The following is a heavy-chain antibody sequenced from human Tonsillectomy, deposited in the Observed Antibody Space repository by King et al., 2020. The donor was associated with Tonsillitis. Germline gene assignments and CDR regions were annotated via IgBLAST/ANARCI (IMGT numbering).Heavy chain of an antibody. V-gene: IGHV4-39*07. CDR1: GGSITSSSYY. J-gene: IGHJ5*02. Sequence: LQLQESGPGLVKPSETLSLTCAVSGGSITSSSYYWGGIRQPPGKGLEWIGSIYYSGSTYYNPSLKSRVTISLDTSENQFSLKLSSVTAADTAVYFCAIMHYYYDKWFDPWGQRTLVTVSS. D-gene: IGHD3-22*01. CDR3: AIMHYYYDKWFDP. CDR2: IYYSGST.